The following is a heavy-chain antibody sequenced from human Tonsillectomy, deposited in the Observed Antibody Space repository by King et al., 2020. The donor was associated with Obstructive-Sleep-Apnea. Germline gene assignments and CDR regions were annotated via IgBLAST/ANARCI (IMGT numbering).Heavy chain of an antibody. CDR1: GFTFSSYS. CDR3: ARDGYYGSGSYYNPDDY. D-gene: IGHD3-10*01. J-gene: IGHJ4*02. CDR2: ISSSSSYI. V-gene: IGHV3-21*01. Sequence: QLVQSGGGLVKPGGSLRLSCAASGFTFSSYSMNWVRQAPGKGLEWVSSISSSSSYIYYADSVKGRFTISRDNAKNSLYLQMNSLRAEDTAVYYCARDGYYGSGSYYNPDDYWGQGTLVTVSS.